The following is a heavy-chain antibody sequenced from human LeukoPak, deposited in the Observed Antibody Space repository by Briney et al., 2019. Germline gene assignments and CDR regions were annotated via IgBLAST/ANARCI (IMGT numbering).Heavy chain of an antibody. CDR2: INSDGSST. J-gene: IGHJ4*02. Sequence: PGGSLRLSCAASGFTFNSYWMHWVRQAPGKGLVWVSRINSDGSSTSYADSVKGRFTISRDNAKNTLYLQMNSLRAEDTAVYYCSRSVAVVTATFGYWGQGTLVTVSS. D-gene: IGHD2-15*01. CDR1: GFTFNSYW. CDR3: SRSVAVVTATFGY. V-gene: IGHV3-74*01.